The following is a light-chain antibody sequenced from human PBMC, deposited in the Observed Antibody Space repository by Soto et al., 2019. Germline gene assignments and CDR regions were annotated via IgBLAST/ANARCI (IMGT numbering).Light chain of an antibody. Sequence: QSALTQPASVSGSPGQSITISCTGTSSDVGGYNYVSWYQQHPGKAPKLMIYDVSNRPSGVSNRFSGSKSGNTASLTISGLRAEAGLDYSCASITTSGPVVFAGGT. CDR3: ASITTSGPVV. J-gene: IGLJ2*01. CDR2: DVS. CDR1: SSDVGGYNY. V-gene: IGLV2-14*01.